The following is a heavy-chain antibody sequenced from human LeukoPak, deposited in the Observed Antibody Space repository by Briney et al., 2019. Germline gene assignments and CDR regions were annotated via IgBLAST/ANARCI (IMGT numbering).Heavy chain of an antibody. D-gene: IGHD2-21*01. J-gene: IGHJ6*02. CDR2: IFYSGRP. V-gene: IGHV4-39*07. Sequence: SETVSLTCTVSGGSITGSSYYWGWIRQSPGKGLEWIGCIFYSGRPYYNPSLKSRVTISLDTSKNQFSLKLRSMTAADTAVYYCARVRIDGVDVWGQGTTVTVSS. CDR3: ARVRIDGVDV. CDR1: GGSITGSSYY.